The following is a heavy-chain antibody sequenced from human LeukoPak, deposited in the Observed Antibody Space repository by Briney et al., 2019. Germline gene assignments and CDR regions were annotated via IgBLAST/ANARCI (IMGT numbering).Heavy chain of an antibody. Sequence: GGSLRLSCTASGLTFSTSGFNWVRQAPGKGLEWVASIGPTGSDRYHADSIKGRFTISRDNANNFLYLQMNSLRAEGMAVYYCATETNGRHYDYWGQGTLLTVSP. CDR1: GLTFSTSG. J-gene: IGHJ4*02. D-gene: IGHD1-14*01. CDR2: IGPTGSDR. CDR3: ATETNGRHYDY. V-gene: IGHV3-21*06.